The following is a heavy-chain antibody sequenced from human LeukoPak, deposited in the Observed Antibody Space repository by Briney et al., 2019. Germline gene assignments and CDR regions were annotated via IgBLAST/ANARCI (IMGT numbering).Heavy chain of an antibody. J-gene: IGHJ3*02. CDR2: IKQEGSEK. V-gene: IGHV3-7*01. Sequence: GGSLRLSCAASGFTFSSYWMRWVRQAPGKGLEWVANIKQEGSEKYYVDSVKGRFTISRDNAKNSLYLQMNSLRAEDTAVYYCARDVDFWSGYYPIGAFDIWGQGTMVTVSS. CDR1: GFTFSSYW. D-gene: IGHD3-3*01. CDR3: ARDVDFWSGYYPIGAFDI.